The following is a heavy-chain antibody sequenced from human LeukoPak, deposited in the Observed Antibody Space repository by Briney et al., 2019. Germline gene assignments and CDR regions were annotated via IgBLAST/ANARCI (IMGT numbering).Heavy chain of an antibody. CDR3: ARDNVLLWFGESHYFDY. Sequence: PGGSLRLSCAASGFTFSSYSMNWVRQAPGKGLEWVSSISSSSGYIYYADSVKGRFTISRDNAKNSLYLQMNSLRAEDTAVYYCARDNVLLWFGESHYFDYWGQGTLVTVSS. J-gene: IGHJ4*02. CDR1: GFTFSSYS. CDR2: ISSSSGYI. D-gene: IGHD3-10*01. V-gene: IGHV3-21*01.